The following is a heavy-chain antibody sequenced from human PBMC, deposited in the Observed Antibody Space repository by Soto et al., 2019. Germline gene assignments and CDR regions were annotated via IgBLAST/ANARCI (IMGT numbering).Heavy chain of an antibody. J-gene: IGHJ4*02. Sequence: GGSLRLSCAASGFTFNTYTMVWVRQAPGRGLEWVSTISSSGNYKGYADSVKGRFTISRDNSKNTLYLQMNSLRAEDTAVYYCAKNPGYYYDSTGYHFDYWGQGTLVTVSS. V-gene: IGHV3-21*04. D-gene: IGHD3-22*01. CDR1: GFTFNTYT. CDR3: AKNPGYYYDSTGYHFDY. CDR2: ISSSGNYK.